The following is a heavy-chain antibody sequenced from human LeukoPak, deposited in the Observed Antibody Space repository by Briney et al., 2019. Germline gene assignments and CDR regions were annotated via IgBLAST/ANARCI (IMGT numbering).Heavy chain of an antibody. D-gene: IGHD3-3*01. CDR2: IIPIFGRA. CDR1: GGTFISYA. Sequence: SVKVSCKASGGTFISYAISWVRQAPGQGLEWMGGIIPIFGRANYAQKFQGRVTITTDESTSTAYMELSSLRSEDTAVYYCARAGEYYDFWSGPDRYFYGMDVWGQGTTVTVSS. CDR3: ARAGEYYDFWSGPDRYFYGMDV. J-gene: IGHJ6*02. V-gene: IGHV1-69*05.